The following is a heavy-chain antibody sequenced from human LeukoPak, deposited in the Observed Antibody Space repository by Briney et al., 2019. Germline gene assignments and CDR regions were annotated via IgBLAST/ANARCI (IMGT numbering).Heavy chain of an antibody. CDR2: IHGDGNSS. J-gene: IGHJ4*02. D-gene: IGHD6-19*01. CDR3: ARAIAVTGTGGYY. CDR1: GFTFSTYW. V-gene: IGHV3-74*01. Sequence: GGSLRLSCAASGFTFSTYWMHWDRQTPGKGLVWVSRIHGDGNSSSYADSVKGRFTISRDNAKNTLYLQMNSLRAEDTAVYYCARAIAVTGTGGYYWGRGTLVTVSS.